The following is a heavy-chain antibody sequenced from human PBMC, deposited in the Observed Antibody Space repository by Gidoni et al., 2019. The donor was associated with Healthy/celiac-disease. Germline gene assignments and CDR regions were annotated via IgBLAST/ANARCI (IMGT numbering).Heavy chain of an antibody. CDR3: ACITTRPGDPFDI. CDR2: ISYDGNNK. Sequence: YAMHWVRQAPGKGLEWVAVISYDGNNKYYADSVEGRFTISRDNSKNTLILQMVSLIVEDTAVYYCACITTRPGDPFDIWGQGAMVTVSS. CDR1: YA. J-gene: IGHJ3*02. V-gene: IGHV3-30-3*01. D-gene: IGHD6-6*01.